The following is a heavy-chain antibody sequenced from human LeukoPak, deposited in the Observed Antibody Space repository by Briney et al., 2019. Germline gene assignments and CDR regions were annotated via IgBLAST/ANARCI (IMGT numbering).Heavy chain of an antibody. J-gene: IGHJ4*02. D-gene: IGHD2-2*01. Sequence: KPSETLSLTCAVSGYSISSGYYWGWIRQPPGKGLEWIGSIYHSGSTYYNPSLKSRVTISVDTSKNQFSLKLSSVTAADTAMYYCAREGGYCSSTSCSFDYWGQGTLVTVSS. V-gene: IGHV4-38-2*02. CDR3: AREGGYCSSTSCSFDY. CDR2: IYHSGST. CDR1: GYSISSGYY.